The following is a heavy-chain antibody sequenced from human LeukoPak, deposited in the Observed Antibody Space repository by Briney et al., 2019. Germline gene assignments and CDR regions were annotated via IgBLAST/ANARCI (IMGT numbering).Heavy chain of an antibody. CDR2: ISYSGTNI. CDR3: ARDRDTAMVSYYYYYYGMDV. J-gene: IGHJ6*02. V-gene: IGHV3-48*03. D-gene: IGHD5-18*01. Sequence: GGSLRLSCAASGFSFSSYELNWVRQAPGKGLEWVAYISYSGTNIYYADSVKGRFTISRDNAKNSLSLQMNSLRAEDTAVYYCARDRDTAMVSYYYYYYGMDVWGQGTTVTVSS. CDR1: GFSFSSYE.